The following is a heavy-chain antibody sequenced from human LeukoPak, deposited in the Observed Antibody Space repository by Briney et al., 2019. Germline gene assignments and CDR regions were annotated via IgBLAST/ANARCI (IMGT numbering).Heavy chain of an antibody. CDR1: GYSFTTYW. D-gene: IGHD2-15*01. J-gene: IGHJ4*02. Sequence: GSSLKISCKGSGYSFTTYWIGWVGQMPGKGLEWMGIIYPGDSDTRYSPSFQGQVTISADESISTAYLKWSSLKASDSAMYYCARVRDCSGGNFYSFHYWGQGTLV. CDR3: ARVRDCSGGNFYSFHY. V-gene: IGHV5-51*01. CDR2: IYPGDSDT.